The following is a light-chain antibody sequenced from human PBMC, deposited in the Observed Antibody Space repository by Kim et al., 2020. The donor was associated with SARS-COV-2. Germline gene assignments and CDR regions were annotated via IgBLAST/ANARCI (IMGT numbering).Light chain of an antibody. Sequence: QPVLTQSPSASASLGASVKLTCTLSSGHSNNAIAWHQQQPGKGPRYLMKLHNDGSHNKGDGIPDRFSGSSSGAERYLTISSLQSEDEADYYCQTWDSDIRVFGGGTQLTVL. CDR2: LHNDGSH. J-gene: IGLJ3*02. CDR3: QTWDSDIRV. CDR1: SGHSNNA. V-gene: IGLV4-69*01.